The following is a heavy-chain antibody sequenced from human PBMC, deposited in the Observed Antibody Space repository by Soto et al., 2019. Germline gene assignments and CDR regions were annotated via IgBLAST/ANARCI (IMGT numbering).Heavy chain of an antibody. J-gene: IGHJ4*02. Sequence: GGSLRLSCAASGFTLSSYAMSWVRQAPGEGLEWVSAISGSGGSTYYADSVKGRFTTSRDNSKNTLYLQMDSLRAEDTAVYYCAKPIYDILTGYDYWGQGTLVTVSS. CDR3: AKPIYDILTGYDY. D-gene: IGHD3-9*01. CDR2: ISGSGGST. V-gene: IGHV3-23*01. CDR1: GFTLSSYA.